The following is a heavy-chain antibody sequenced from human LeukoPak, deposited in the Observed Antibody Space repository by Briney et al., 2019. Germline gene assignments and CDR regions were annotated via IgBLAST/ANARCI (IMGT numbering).Heavy chain of an antibody. J-gene: IGHJ3*02. CDR1: GYTFTGYY. CDR3: ARGGDYYDSTVLPDAFDI. Sequence: ASAKVSCKASGYTFTGYYMHWVRQAPGQGIEWMGWINPNSGGTNYAQKFQGRVTMTRHTSISTAYMELSRLRSDDTAVYYCARGGDYYDSTVLPDAFDIWGQGTMVTVSS. CDR2: INPNSGGT. D-gene: IGHD3-22*01. V-gene: IGHV1-2*02.